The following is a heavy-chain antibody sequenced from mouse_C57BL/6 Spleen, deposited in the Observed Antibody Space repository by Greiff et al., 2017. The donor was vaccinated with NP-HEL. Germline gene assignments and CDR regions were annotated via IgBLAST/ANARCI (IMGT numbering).Heavy chain of an antibody. CDR1: GYTFTSYW. V-gene: IGHV1-64*01. D-gene: IGHD2-1*01. J-gene: IGHJ2*01. CDR2: IHPNSGST. CDR3: ARWGYGNSYFGY. Sequence: QVQLQQPGAELVKPGASVKLSCKASGYTFTSYWMPWVKQRPGQGLEWIGMIHPNSGSTNYNEKFKSKATLTVDKSSSTAYMQLSSLTSEDSAVYYCARWGYGNSYFGYWGQGTTLTVSS.